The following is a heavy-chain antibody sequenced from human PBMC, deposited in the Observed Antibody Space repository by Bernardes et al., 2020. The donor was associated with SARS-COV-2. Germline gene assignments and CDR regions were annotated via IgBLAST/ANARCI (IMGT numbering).Heavy chain of an antibody. V-gene: IGHV4-39*01. D-gene: IGHD3-10*02. Sequence: SETLSLTCTVSGGSISSSSYYWGWIRQPPGKGLEWIGSIYYSGSTYYNPSLKSRVTISVDTSKNQFSLKLSSVTAADTAVYYCAGTVRYWRMFGGLLPDAFDIWGQGTMVTVSS. J-gene: IGHJ3*02. CDR1: GGSISSSSYY. CDR3: AGTVRYWRMFGGLLPDAFDI. CDR2: IYYSGST.